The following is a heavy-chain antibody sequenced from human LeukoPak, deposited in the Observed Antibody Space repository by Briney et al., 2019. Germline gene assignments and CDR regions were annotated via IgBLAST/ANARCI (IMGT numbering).Heavy chain of an antibody. CDR1: GGSIRSYY. Sequence: PSETLSLTCTVSGGSIRSYYWSWIRQPPGKGLEWIGEVDHSGTTNYNPSLKSRVTISVDKSKNQFSLKMSSVTAADTAVYYCAKGDRGGYLDFDSWGQGTLVTVSS. J-gene: IGHJ4*02. D-gene: IGHD3-22*01. CDR2: VDHSGTT. V-gene: IGHV4-34*01. CDR3: AKGDRGGYLDFDS.